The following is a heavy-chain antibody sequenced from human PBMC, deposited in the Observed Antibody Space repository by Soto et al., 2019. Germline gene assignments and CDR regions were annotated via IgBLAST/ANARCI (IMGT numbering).Heavy chain of an antibody. CDR2: IKSKTEGGTT. V-gene: IGHV3-15*07. D-gene: IGHD1-26*01. Sequence: GGSLRLSCAASGFTINNAWMNWVRQAPGKGLEWVGRIKSKTEGGTTDYAAPVKGRFTISRDDSKNMLYLQMNSLSTEDAAVYYCSTDPSFRNSGSFFFDYWGQGTLVTVSS. CDR3: STDPSFRNSGSFFFDY. CDR1: GFTINNAW. J-gene: IGHJ4*02.